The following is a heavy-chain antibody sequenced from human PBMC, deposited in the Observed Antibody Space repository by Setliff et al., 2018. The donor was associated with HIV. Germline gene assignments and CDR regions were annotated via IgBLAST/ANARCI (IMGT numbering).Heavy chain of an antibody. CDR2: ISGSGGST. V-gene: IGHV3-23*01. CDR1: GFTFSSYA. CDR3: ARDKDYYDSSGYYYIYYNMDV. D-gene: IGHD3-22*01. J-gene: IGHJ6*03. Sequence: GGSLRLSCAASGFTFSSYAMSWVRQAPGKGLEWVSAISGSGGSTYYADSVKGRFTISRDNSKNTLYLQMNSLRAEDTAVYFCARDKDYYDSSGYYYIYYNMDVWGKGTTVTVSS.